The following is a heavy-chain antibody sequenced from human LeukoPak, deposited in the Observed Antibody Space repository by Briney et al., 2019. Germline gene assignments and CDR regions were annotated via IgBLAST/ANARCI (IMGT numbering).Heavy chain of an antibody. V-gene: IGHV4-59*01. CDR3: ARDRSGSYSRYYYYGMDV. J-gene: IGHJ6*02. D-gene: IGHD1-26*01. CDR2: IYYSGST. Sequence: PSETLSLTCTVSGDSISNYYWSWIRQPPGKGLEWIGYIYYSGSTNYNPSLKSRVTISVATSKNQFSLRLSSVTAADTAVYYCARDRSGSYSRYYYYGMDVWGQGTTVTASS. CDR1: GDSISNYY.